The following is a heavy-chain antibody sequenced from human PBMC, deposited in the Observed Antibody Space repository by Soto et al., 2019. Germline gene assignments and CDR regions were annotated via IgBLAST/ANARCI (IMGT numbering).Heavy chain of an antibody. CDR1: GFTFSSYG. Sequence: GGSLRLSCAASGFTFSSYGMHWVRQAPGKGLEWVAVISYDGSNKYYADSVKGRFTISRDNSKNTLYLQMNSLRAEDTAVYYCAKDDYDFWSGYYFFRVRYGMDVWGQGTTVTVSS. D-gene: IGHD3-3*01. CDR3: AKDDYDFWSGYYFFRVRYGMDV. CDR2: ISYDGSNK. J-gene: IGHJ6*02. V-gene: IGHV3-30*18.